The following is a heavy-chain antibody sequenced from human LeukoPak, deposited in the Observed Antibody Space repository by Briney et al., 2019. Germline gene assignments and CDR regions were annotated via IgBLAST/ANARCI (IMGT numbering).Heavy chain of an antibody. D-gene: IGHD3-3*01. CDR1: GYTFTGYY. J-gene: IGHJ5*02. CDR3: AREHYDFWSGYYSKGCFDP. Sequence: SVKVSCKASGYTFTGYYMHWVRQAPGQGLEWMGGIIPIFGTANYAQKFQGRVTITADESTSTAYMELSSLRSEDTAVYYCAREHYDFWSGYYSKGCFDPWGQGTLVTVSS. CDR2: IIPIFGTA. V-gene: IGHV1-69*13.